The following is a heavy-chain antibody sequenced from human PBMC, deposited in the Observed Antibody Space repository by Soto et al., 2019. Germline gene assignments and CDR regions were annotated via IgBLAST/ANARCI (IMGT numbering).Heavy chain of an antibody. CDR1: GGSISSGGYY. D-gene: IGHD3-3*01. V-gene: IGHV4-31*03. CDR3: ARENDFWSGYYFDG. CDR2: IYYSGST. Sequence: QVQLQESGPGLVKPSQTLSLTCTVSGGSISSGGYYWSWIRQHPGKGLEWLGYIYYSGSTYYNPSLKSRVTISVDTSKNQFSLKLSSVTAADTAVYYCARENDFWSGYYFDGWGQGTLVTVSS. J-gene: IGHJ4*02.